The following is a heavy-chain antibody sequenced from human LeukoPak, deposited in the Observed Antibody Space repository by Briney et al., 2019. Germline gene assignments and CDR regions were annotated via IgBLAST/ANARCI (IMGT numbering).Heavy chain of an antibody. D-gene: IGHD3-10*01. V-gene: IGHV3-43*02. J-gene: IGHJ6*02. Sequence: GGSLRLSCAASGFAFDDNAMHWVRQAPGKGLEWVSLISGDGGTIYYADSVKGRFTISRDNSKNSLYLQMNSLRTEDTALYYCAKDQFGSGSYSLGGMDVWGQGTTVTVSS. CDR3: AKDQFGSGSYSLGGMDV. CDR2: ISGDGGTI. CDR1: GFAFDDNA.